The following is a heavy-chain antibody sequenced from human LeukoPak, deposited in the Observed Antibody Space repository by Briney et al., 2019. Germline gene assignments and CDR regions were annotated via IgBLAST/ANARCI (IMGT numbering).Heavy chain of an antibody. Sequence: GGTLRLSCAASGFTFSSYGMSWVRQAPGKGLEWVSAISGSGGSTYYADSVKGRFTISRDNSKNTLYLQMNSLRAEGTAVYYCATASVTAYDYWGQGTLVTVSS. V-gene: IGHV3-23*01. J-gene: IGHJ4*02. CDR1: GFTFSSYG. CDR3: ATASVTAYDY. D-gene: IGHD2-21*02. CDR2: ISGSGGST.